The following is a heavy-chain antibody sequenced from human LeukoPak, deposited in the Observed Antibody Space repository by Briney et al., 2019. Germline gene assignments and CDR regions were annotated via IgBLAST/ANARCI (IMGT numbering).Heavy chain of an antibody. V-gene: IGHV4-34*01. CDR1: GGSFSGYY. Sequence: SETLSLTCAVYGGSFSGYYWSWIRQPPGKGLEWIGEINHSGSTNYIPSLKSRVTISVDTSKNQFSLKLSSVTAADTAVYYCARGFGGTGNWFDPWGQGTLVTVSS. CDR2: INHSGST. J-gene: IGHJ5*02. D-gene: IGHD1-14*01. CDR3: ARGFGGTGNWFDP.